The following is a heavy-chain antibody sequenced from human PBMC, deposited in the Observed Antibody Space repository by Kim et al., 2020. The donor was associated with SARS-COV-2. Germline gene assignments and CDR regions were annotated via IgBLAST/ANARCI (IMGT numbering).Heavy chain of an antibody. D-gene: IGHD3-9*01. Sequence: ADSGKRRVTVSRDNAKNSLYLQMNSLRVEDTAVYYCAKDPAYDILSGYYDYWGQGILVTVSS. V-gene: IGHV3-11*05. CDR3: AKDPAYDILSGYYDY. J-gene: IGHJ4*02.